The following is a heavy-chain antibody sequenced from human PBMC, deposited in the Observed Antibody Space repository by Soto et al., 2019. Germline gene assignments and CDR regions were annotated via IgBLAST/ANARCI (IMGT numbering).Heavy chain of an antibody. CDR3: ARVDYDILTGYYPSFDY. CDR1: GYTFTSYA. J-gene: IGHJ4*02. Sequence: GASVKVSCKASGYTFTSYAMHWVRQAPGQRLEWMGWINAGNGNTKYSQKFQGRVTITRDTSASTAYMELSSLRSEDTAVYYCARVDYDILTGYYPSFDYWGQGTLVTVSS. D-gene: IGHD3-9*01. CDR2: INAGNGNT. V-gene: IGHV1-3*01.